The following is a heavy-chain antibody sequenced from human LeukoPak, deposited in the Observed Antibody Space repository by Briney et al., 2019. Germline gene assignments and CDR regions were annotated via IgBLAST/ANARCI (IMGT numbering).Heavy chain of an antibody. V-gene: IGHV3-21*01. CDR1: GFTFNTYN. CDR3: ARYSGTYRDF. CDR2: ITSGSSYI. J-gene: IGHJ4*02. D-gene: IGHD1-26*01. Sequence: GGSLRLSCAASGFTFNTYNMNWVRQAPGKGLEWVSSITSGSSYIFYADSVKGRFTISRDNTKNSLYLQMNSLRAEDTDVYYCARYSGTYRDFWGQGTLVTVSS.